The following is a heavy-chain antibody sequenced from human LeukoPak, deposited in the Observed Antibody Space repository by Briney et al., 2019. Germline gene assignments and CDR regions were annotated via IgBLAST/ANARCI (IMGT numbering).Heavy chain of an antibody. D-gene: IGHD3-10*01. CDR1: GFTFSSYA. J-gene: IGHJ4*02. CDR3: ARVRPGELPLAY. CDR2: ISSSGGNT. V-gene: IGHV3-23*01. Sequence: GGSLRLSCAASGFTFSSYAMSWVRQAPGWGLQWVSTISSSGGNTYYADSVKGRFTISRDNSKNTLYLQMNSLRAEDTAVYYCARVRPGELPLAYWGQGTLVTVSS.